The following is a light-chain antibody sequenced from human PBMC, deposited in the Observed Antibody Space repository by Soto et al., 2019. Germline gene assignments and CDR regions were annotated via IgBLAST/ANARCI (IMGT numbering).Light chain of an antibody. CDR2: AAS. CDR1: QGISNY. CDR3: QEYYTHPWT. Sequence: AIRMTQSPSSLSASTGDRVTITCRASQGISNYLAWYQQKPGKAPKVLIHAASTLQGGVPSRFSGSGSGTDFTLTIIDLQSEDFATYYCQEYYTHPWTFGQGTKVEIK. J-gene: IGKJ1*01. V-gene: IGKV1-8*01.